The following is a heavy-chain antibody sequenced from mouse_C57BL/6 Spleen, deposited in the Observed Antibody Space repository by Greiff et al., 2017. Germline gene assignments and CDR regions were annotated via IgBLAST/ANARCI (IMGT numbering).Heavy chain of an antibody. CDR2: IDPEDGDT. V-gene: IGHV14-1*01. Sequence: EVKLMESGAELVRPGASVKLSCTASGFNIKDYYMHWVKQRPEQGLAWIGRIDPEDGDTEYAPKFQGKATMTADTSSNTAYLQLSSLTSEDTAVYYCTTITTVEYFDVWGTGTTVTVSS. CDR3: TTITTVEYFDV. CDR1: GFNIKDYY. J-gene: IGHJ1*03. D-gene: IGHD1-1*01.